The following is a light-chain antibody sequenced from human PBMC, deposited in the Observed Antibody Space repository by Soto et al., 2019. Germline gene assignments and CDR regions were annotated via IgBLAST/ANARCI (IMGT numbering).Light chain of an antibody. V-gene: IGKV1-12*01. Sequence: DIHMTQSPSSVSVSVGARVTITYRASQVFSSWLAWYQQKPGTAPKLRIYTVSSLQSLVPSRYSGSGSGTDFTLTISSLQPADLATYYCQQANSFPLTFGGGTKVEIK. J-gene: IGKJ4*01. CDR3: QQANSFPLT. CDR1: QVFSSW. CDR2: TVS.